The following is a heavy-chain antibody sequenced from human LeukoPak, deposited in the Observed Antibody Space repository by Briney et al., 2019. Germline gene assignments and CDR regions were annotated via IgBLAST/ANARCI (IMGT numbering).Heavy chain of an antibody. CDR1: GYTFTSYG. CDR3: ARDGPQYCSGGSCYSGY. Sequence: ASVKVSCKASGYTFTSYGISWVRQAPGQGLEWMRWISAYNGNTNYAQKLQGRVTMTTDTSTSTAYMELRSLRSDDTAVYYCARDGPQYCSGGSCYSGYWGQGTLVTVSS. J-gene: IGHJ4*02. D-gene: IGHD2-15*01. V-gene: IGHV1-18*01. CDR2: ISAYNGNT.